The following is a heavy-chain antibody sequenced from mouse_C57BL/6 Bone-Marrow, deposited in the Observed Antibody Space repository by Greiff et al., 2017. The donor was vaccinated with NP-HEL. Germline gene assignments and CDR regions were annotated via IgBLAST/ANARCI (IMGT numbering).Heavy chain of an antibody. CDR1: GFTFSSYG. J-gene: IGHJ3*01. V-gene: IGHV5-6*01. Sequence: VQLKESGGDLVKPGGSLKLSCAASGFTFSSYGMSWVRQTPDTRLEWVATISSGGSYTYYPDSVKGRFTISRDNAKNTLYLQMSSLKSEDTAMYYCARRNWVWFAYWGQGTLVTVSA. D-gene: IGHD4-1*01. CDR3: ARRNWVWFAY. CDR2: ISSGGSYT.